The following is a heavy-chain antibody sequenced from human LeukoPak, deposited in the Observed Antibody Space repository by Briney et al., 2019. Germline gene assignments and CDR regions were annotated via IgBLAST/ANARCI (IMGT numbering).Heavy chain of an antibody. CDR3: AKRGHCSGGSCYSYYYMDV. CDR1: GFTFSSYA. Sequence: GGSLRLSCAASGFTFSSYAMSWVRQAPGKGLEWVSAISGSGGSTYYADSVKGRFTISRDNSKNTLYLQMNSLRAEDTAVYYCAKRGHCSGGSCYSYYYMDVWGKGTTVTVSS. CDR2: ISGSGGST. J-gene: IGHJ6*03. V-gene: IGHV3-23*01. D-gene: IGHD2-15*01.